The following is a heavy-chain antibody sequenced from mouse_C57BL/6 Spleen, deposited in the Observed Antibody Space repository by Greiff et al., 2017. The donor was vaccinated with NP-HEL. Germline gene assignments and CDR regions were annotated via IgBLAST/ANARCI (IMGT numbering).Heavy chain of an antibody. J-gene: IGHJ4*01. CDR1: GFTFSDYY. CDR2: ISNGGGST. V-gene: IGHV5-12*01. Sequence: EVQRVESGGGLVQPGGSLKLSCAASGFTFSDYYMYWVRQTPEKRLEWVAYISNGGGSTYYPDTVKGRFTISRDNAKNTLYLQMSRLKSEDTAMYYCARHHAMDYWGQGTSVTVSS. CDR3: ARHHAMDY.